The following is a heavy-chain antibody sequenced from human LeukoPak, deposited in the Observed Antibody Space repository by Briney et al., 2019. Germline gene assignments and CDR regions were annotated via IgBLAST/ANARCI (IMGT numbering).Heavy chain of an antibody. J-gene: IGHJ3*02. CDR3: ARAPDAFDI. CDR2: INPSGGST. Sequence: ASVKVSCKASGYTFTSYDINWVRQATGQGLEWMGIINPSGGSTSYAQKFQGRVTMTRDTSTSTVYMELSSLRSEDTAVYYCARAPDAFDIWGQGTMVTVSS. V-gene: IGHV1-46*01. CDR1: GYTFTSYD.